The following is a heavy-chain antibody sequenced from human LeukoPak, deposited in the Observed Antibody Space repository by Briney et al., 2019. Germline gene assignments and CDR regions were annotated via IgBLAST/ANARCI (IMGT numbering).Heavy chain of an antibody. CDR3: AREVNSSTWRPLDF. J-gene: IGHJ4*02. Sequence: SETLSLTCTVSGGSISSYYWSWIRQPAGKGLEWIGRIYASGSTNYNPSLRSRATMSVDTSKNQFSLKVSSMTAADTAVYYCAREVNSSTWRPLDFWGQGTLVTVSS. CDR1: GGSISSYY. D-gene: IGHD6-13*01. V-gene: IGHV4-4*07. CDR2: IYASGST.